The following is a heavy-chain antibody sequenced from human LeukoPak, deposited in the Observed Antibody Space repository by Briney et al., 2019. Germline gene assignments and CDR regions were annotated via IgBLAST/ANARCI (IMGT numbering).Heavy chain of an antibody. D-gene: IGHD2-2*01. J-gene: IGHJ5*02. CDR1: GYSISSGYY. V-gene: IGHV4-38-2*02. CDR2: IYHSGST. CDR3: ARDPPYCSSTSCNPGGWFDP. Sequence: SETLSLTCTVSGYSISSGYYWGWIRQPPGKGLEWIGSIYHSGSTYYNPSLKSRVTISVDTSKNQFSLKLSSVTAADTAVYYCARDPPYCSSTSCNPGGWFDPWGQGTLVTVSS.